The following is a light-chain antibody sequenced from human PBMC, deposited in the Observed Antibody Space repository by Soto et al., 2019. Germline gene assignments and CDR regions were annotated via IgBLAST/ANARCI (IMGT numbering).Light chain of an antibody. CDR3: QLYRSSPRYT. V-gene: IGKV3-20*01. CDR1: QSVSSNY. J-gene: IGKJ2*01. Sequence: EIVLTQSPGTLSLSPGERATLSCRASQSVSSNYLAWYQQKPGQAPRLLIYGASSRATGIQDRFSGSGSGTDFTLNISRLEPEDLAVYCCQLYRSSPRYTCGQGTKLEIK. CDR2: GAS.